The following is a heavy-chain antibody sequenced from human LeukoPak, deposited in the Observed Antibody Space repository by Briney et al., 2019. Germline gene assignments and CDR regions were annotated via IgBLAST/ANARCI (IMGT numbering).Heavy chain of an antibody. J-gene: IGHJ6*03. D-gene: IGHD6-6*01. Sequence: GGSLRLSCAASGFTFSSYSMNWVRQAPGKGLEWVSYISSSSSTIYYADSVKGRFTISRDNAKNSLYLQMNSLRAEDTAVYYCASRAAARLEYYYYMDVWGKGTTVTVSS. CDR3: ASRAAARLEYYYYMDV. CDR1: GFTFSSYS. CDR2: ISSSSSTI. V-gene: IGHV3-48*01.